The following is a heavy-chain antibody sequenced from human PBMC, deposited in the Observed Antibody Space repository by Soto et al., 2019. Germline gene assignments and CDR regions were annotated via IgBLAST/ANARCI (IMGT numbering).Heavy chain of an antibody. CDR2: IIPIFGTA. D-gene: IGHD3-22*01. Sequence: SVKVSCKASGGTFSSYAISWVRQAPGQGLEWMGGIIPIFGTANYAQKFQGRVTITADQSTSTAYMELSSLRSEDTAVYYCARAVRGYYDSSGPHVSNWFDPWGQGTLVTVSS. J-gene: IGHJ5*02. V-gene: IGHV1-69*13. CDR1: GGTFSSYA. CDR3: ARAVRGYYDSSGPHVSNWFDP.